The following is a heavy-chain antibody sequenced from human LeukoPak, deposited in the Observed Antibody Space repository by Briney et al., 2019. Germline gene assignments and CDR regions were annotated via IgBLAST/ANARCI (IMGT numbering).Heavy chain of an antibody. D-gene: IGHD5-18*01. CDR1: GYIFTSYY. CDR2: IDPCGGST. CDR3: ASNRGYSYGLGNGAFDI. Sequence: APVKVSCKASGYIFTSYYMHWVRQAPGQGLEWMGIIDPCGGSTSYAQKFQGRVTMTRDTSTSTVYMELSSLRSEDTAVYYCASNRGYSYGLGNGAFDIWGQGTMVTVSS. V-gene: IGHV1-46*03. J-gene: IGHJ3*02.